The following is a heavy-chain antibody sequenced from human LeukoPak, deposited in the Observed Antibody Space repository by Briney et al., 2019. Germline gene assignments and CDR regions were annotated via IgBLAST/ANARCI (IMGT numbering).Heavy chain of an antibody. CDR1: GFNFQYAW. J-gene: IGHJ4*02. CDR2: ISSSSSYI. Sequence: GRSLRLSCAGSGFNFQYAWMTWVRQAPGKGLEWVSSISSSSSYIYYADSVKGRFTISRDNAKNSLYLQMNSLRAEDTAVYYCARHSAGYTTFFDYWGQGTLVTVSS. CDR3: ARHSAGYTTFFDY. D-gene: IGHD5-24*01. V-gene: IGHV3-21*01.